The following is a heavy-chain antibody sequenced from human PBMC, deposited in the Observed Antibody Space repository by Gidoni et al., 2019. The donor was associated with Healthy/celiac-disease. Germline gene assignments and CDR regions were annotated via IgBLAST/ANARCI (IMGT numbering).Heavy chain of an antibody. CDR1: GITFSSYA. V-gene: IGHV3-33*01. J-gene: IGHJ3*02. CDR2: IWYDGSNK. Sequence: QVQLVESGGGVVQPGRSLRLSCAAPGITFSSYAMHWVRQAPGKGLGWVAVIWYDGSNKYYADSVKGRFTISRDNSKNTLYLQMNSLRAEYTAVYYCAREDAPGAFDIWGQGTMVTVSS. CDR3: AREDAPGAFDI. D-gene: IGHD3-10*01.